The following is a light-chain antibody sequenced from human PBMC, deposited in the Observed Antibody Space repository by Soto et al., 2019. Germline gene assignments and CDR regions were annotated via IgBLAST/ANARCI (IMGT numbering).Light chain of an antibody. CDR3: QQYVNALT. CDR2: DAS. J-gene: IGKJ4*01. CDR1: QDINKH. Sequence: DIQMTQSPSYLSASAGDRVTITCQESQDINKHLNWYQQKAGRAPKLLINDASNLETGVPSRCSGSGSGTYFPLTISGLQPEDIATYYCQQYVNALTFGGGTKVEIK. V-gene: IGKV1-33*01.